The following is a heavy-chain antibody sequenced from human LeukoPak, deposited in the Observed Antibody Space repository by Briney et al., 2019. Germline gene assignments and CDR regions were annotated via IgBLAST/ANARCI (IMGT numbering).Heavy chain of an antibody. CDR2: ISSNGGST. Sequence: GGSLRLSCSASGFTFSSYAMHWVRQAPGKGLEYVSAISSNGGSTYYADSVKGRFTISRDNSKNTLYLQMSSLRAEDTAVYYCVKVESSGWFLYYYGMDVWGQGTTVTVSS. CDR3: VKVESSGWFLYYYGMDV. D-gene: IGHD6-19*01. CDR1: GFTFSSYA. J-gene: IGHJ6*02. V-gene: IGHV3-64D*09.